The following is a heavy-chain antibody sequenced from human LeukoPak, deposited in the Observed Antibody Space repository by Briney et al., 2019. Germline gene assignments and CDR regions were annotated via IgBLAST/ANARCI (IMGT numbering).Heavy chain of an antibody. Sequence: PSETLSLTCTVSGGSISSSSYYWGWIRQPPGKGLEWIGSIYYSGSTYCNPSLKSRVTISVDTSKNQFSLKLSSVTAADTAVYYCARQGIDDYYFDYWGQGTLVTVSS. CDR2: IYYSGST. J-gene: IGHJ4*02. CDR3: ARQGIDDYYFDY. D-gene: IGHD2-15*01. CDR1: GGSISSSSYY. V-gene: IGHV4-39*01.